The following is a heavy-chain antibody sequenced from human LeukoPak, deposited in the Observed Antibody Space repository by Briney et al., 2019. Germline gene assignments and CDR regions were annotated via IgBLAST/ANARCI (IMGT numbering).Heavy chain of an antibody. Sequence: ESGPTLVKPTQTLTLTCTFSGFSLSTSGVGVGWIRQPPGKALEWLALIYWDDDKRYSPSLKSRLTITKDTSKNQVVLTMTNKDPVDTATYYCAHLNYDYVWGSYRGFDYWGQGTLVTVSS. CDR2: IYWDDDK. J-gene: IGHJ4*02. V-gene: IGHV2-5*02. D-gene: IGHD3-16*02. CDR1: GFSLSTSGVG. CDR3: AHLNYDYVWGSYRGFDY.